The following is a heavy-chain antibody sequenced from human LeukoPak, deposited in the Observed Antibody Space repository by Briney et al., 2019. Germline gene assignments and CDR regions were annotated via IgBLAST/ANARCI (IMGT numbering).Heavy chain of an antibody. J-gene: IGHJ5*02. CDR2: IKQDGSEK. CDR3: ARAGWSTTSVFDP. D-gene: IGHD2-15*01. V-gene: IGHV3-7*01. Sequence: GGSLRLSCAASGFTFSSYWMSWVRQAPGKGLEWVANIKQDGSEKYYVDSVKGRFTISRDNAKNSLYLQMNSLRAEDTAVYYCARAGWSTTSVFDPWGQGTLVTVSS. CDR1: GFTFSSYW.